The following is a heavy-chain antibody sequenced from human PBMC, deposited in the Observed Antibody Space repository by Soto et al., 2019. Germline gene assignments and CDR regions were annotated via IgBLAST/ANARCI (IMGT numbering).Heavy chain of an antibody. Sequence: QVQLVQSGAEVKKPGASVKVSCKASGYTFTSYGISWVRQAPGQGLEWMGWISAYNGNTNYAQKLQGRVTMTTDTSTSTAYVELRSLRSDDTAVYYCARVAIRVGATYDAFDIWGQGTMVTVSS. CDR3: ARVAIRVGATYDAFDI. CDR1: GYTFTSYG. D-gene: IGHD1-26*01. V-gene: IGHV1-18*01. J-gene: IGHJ3*02. CDR2: ISAYNGNT.